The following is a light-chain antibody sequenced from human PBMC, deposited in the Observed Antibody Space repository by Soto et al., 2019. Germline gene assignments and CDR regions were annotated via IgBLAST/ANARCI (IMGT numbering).Light chain of an antibody. J-gene: IGKJ4*01. Sequence: ETVLTQSPGTLSLSPGERATLSCRASQSLSSTYLAWYQQKPGQAPRLLIYYASSRATGIPDRFSGSGSGTDFTLTISRREPEDSAVYYCQPYGDIFCGGTKVDIK. CDR1: QSLSSTY. V-gene: IGKV3-20*01. CDR2: YAS. CDR3: QPYGDI.